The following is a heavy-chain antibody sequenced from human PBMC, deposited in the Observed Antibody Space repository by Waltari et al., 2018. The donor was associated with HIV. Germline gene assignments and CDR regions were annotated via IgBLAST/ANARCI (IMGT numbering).Heavy chain of an antibody. CDR3: ARRGYSGRPGENWFDP. CDR1: GGSFSGYY. J-gene: IGHJ5*02. CDR2: INHSGST. D-gene: IGHD5-12*01. Sequence: QVQLQPWGAGLLKPSATLPPTCAVDGGSFSGYYWSWFRQPQGKGLEWIGEINHSGSTNYNPSLKSRVTISVDTSKNQFSLKLSSVTAADTAVYYCARRGYSGRPGENWFDPWGQGTLVTVSS. V-gene: IGHV4-34*01.